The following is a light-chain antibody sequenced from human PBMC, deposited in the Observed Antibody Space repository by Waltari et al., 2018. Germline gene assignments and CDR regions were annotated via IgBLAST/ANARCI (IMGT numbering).Light chain of an antibody. CDR2: AAS. CDR1: QSISTH. J-gene: IGKJ4*01. Sequence: DIQLTQSPSSLSASVGDRVTITCRASQSISTHLSWYQQKPGKAPKLLIYAASRLHSGVPSRFSGSGSGTDFTLTISSLQPEDFATYYCQQGYSTPPRLTFGGGTKVEI. V-gene: IGKV1-39*01. CDR3: QQGYSTPPRLT.